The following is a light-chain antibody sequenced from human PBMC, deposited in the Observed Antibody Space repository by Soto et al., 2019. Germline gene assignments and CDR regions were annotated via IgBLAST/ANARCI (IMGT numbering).Light chain of an antibody. V-gene: IGKV1-12*01. CDR1: QGIGSW. CDR3: QQGDSFPLT. CDR2: AAS. J-gene: IGKJ4*01. Sequence: DIQMTQSPSSVSASVGDRVTITCRASQGIGSWLAWFQQKPGEAPSLLIYAASSLHSGVPSRFSGSGSGTDFTLTITSLQPEDFATYYCQQGDSFPLTFGGGIKVEIK.